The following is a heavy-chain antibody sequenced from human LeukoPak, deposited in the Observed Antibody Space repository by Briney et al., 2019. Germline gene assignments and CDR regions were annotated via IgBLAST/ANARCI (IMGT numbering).Heavy chain of an antibody. CDR3: AKAPGGYCSGGSCYLDY. V-gene: IGHV3-23*01. D-gene: IGHD2-15*01. CDR1: GFTFSSYA. Sequence: GGSPRLSCAASGFTFSSYAMSWVRQAPGKGLEWVSAISGSGGSTYYADSVKGRFTISRDNSKNTLYLQMNSLRAEDTAVYYCAKAPGGYCSGGSCYLDYWGQGTLVTVSS. J-gene: IGHJ4*02. CDR2: ISGSGGST.